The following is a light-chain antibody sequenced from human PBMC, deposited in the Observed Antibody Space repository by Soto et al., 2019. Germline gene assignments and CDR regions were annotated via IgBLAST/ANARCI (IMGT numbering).Light chain of an antibody. CDR3: SSYTSGSTKV. CDR2: EVN. J-gene: IGLJ1*01. CDR1: SSDVGGYNY. Sequence: QSALTQPASVSGSPGQSITISCTGTSSDVGGYNYVSWYQQHPGKAPKLMIYEVNNRPSGVSNRFSGSKSGNTASLTISGLQAEDEADYYCSSYTSGSTKVFGTGTKVTVL. V-gene: IGLV2-14*01.